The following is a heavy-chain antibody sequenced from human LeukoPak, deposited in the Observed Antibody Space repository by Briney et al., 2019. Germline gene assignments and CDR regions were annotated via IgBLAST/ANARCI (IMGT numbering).Heavy chain of an antibody. CDR3: ALDCSGGSCYLGHAFDI. Sequence: GGYLRLYCAASGFTFSSYAMSWVRQAPGKGLEWVSAISGGGSSTYYADSVKGRFTISRDNSKTTLYLQMNSLRAEAMAVYYCALDCSGGSCYLGHAFDIWGQGTMVTVSS. CDR1: GFTFSSYA. V-gene: IGHV3-23*01. D-gene: IGHD2-15*01. CDR2: ISGGGSST. J-gene: IGHJ3*02.